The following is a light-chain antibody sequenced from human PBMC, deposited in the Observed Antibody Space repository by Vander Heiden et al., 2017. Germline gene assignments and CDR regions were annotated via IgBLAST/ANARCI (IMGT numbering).Light chain of an antibody. CDR3: QVWDSSSDHWV. V-gene: IGLV3-21*04. CDR2: YNS. CDR1: NIGTRR. Sequence: SYVLTQPPSVSVAPGKTAPITCEGTNIGTRRVNWYQQRPGQAPVLVIFYNSDRTSGIPERFSGSNSGNTATLTISRVEAGDEADYYCQVWDSSSDHWVFGGGTKLTVL. J-gene: IGLJ3*02.